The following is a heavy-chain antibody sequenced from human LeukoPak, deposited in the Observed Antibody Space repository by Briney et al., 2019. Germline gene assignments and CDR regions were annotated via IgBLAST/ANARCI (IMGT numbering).Heavy chain of an antibody. CDR1: GGSISSSSYY. CDR2: IYYSGST. V-gene: IGHV4-39*01. D-gene: IGHD5-18*01. J-gene: IGHJ4*02. CDR3: ARHPQRYSYAWYYFDY. Sequence: SETLSLTCTVSGGSISSSSYYWGWIRQPPGKGLEWIGSIYYSGSTYYNPSLKSRVTISVDTSKNQFSPKLSSVTAADTAVYYCARHPQRYSYAWYYFDYWGQGTLVTVSS.